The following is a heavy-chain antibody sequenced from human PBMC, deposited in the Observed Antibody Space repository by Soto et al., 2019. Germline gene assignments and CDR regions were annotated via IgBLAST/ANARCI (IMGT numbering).Heavy chain of an antibody. CDR2: IIPIAAIA. J-gene: IGHJ5*02. CDR1: GGTFSRYT. D-gene: IGHD3-10*01. Sequence: QVQLVQSGAEVKKPGSSVKVSCKASGGTFSRYTINWVRQAPGQGLEWMGRIIPIAAIANYTQKFQGRVTMTADKSSTTAYMELSSLRSDDTAVYYCASGSTIVRGAPSWFDPWGQGTLVTVSS. CDR3: ASGSTIVRGAPSWFDP. V-gene: IGHV1-69*02.